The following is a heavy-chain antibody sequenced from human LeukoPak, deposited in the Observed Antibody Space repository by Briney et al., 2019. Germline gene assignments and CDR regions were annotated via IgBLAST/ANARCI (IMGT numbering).Heavy chain of an antibody. CDR3: ARDSCSSTSCYRYFQH. J-gene: IGHJ1*01. Sequence: GGSLRLSCAASGFTFSSYSFNWVRQAPGKGLEWVSSLSSSGSYVYYADSVKGRFTISRDNAKNSLYLQMNSLRAEDTAVYYCARDSCSSTSCYRYFQHWGQGTLVTVSS. CDR1: GFTFSSYS. V-gene: IGHV3-21*01. D-gene: IGHD2-2*01. CDR2: LSSSGSYV.